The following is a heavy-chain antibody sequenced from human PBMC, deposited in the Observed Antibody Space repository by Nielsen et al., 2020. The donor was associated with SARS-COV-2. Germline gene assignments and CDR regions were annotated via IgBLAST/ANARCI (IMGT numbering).Heavy chain of an antibody. CDR3: VTVRDDDYYYDTGPYDN. D-gene: IGHD3-22*01. V-gene: IGHV3-74*03. CDR1: GLTLSRHW. Sequence: AGSLTLSCAGYGLTLSRHWMNWVRHAPGKGLAWVSRISRVGTKRTYADSVKGRFTTSRDDAKNTLFLQMNSLRNEDSAVYYCVTVRDDDYYYDTGPYDNWGQGTLVTVSS. J-gene: IGHJ4*02. CDR2: ISRVGTKR.